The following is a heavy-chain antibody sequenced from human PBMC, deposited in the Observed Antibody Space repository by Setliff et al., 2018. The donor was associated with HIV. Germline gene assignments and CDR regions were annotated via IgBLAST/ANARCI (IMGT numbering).Heavy chain of an antibody. CDR2: IYHSGIT. D-gene: IGHD3-10*01. J-gene: IGHJ4*02. CDR3: ARIAWKQGAVGSFCDY. CDR1: GGSISSYY. Sequence: SETLSLTCAVSGGSISSYYWSWIRQSPEKGLEWIGYIYHSGITSYNPSLKSRVTMSMDMSKNLFSLNLSSVTAADSAVYYCARIAWKQGAVGSFCDYWGQGGVVTVSS. V-gene: IGHV4-59*01.